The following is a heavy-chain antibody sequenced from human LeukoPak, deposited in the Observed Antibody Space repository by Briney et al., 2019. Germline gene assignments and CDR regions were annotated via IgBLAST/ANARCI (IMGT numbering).Heavy chain of an antibody. Sequence: SETLSLTCTVSGGSIISADHYWSWIRQPPGKGLEWIGYIFYSGSTYYNPSLKSRLTISVDTSKNQFSLRLSSVTAADTAVYYCARGYYDILTNYPKNFDQWGQGTLVTVSS. D-gene: IGHD3-9*01. CDR3: ARGYYDILTNYPKNFDQ. CDR1: GGSIISADHY. V-gene: IGHV4-30-4*01. CDR2: IFYSGST. J-gene: IGHJ4*02.